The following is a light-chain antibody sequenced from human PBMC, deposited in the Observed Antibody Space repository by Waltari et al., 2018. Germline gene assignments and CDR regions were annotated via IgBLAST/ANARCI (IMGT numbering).Light chain of an antibody. V-gene: IGKV1-39*01. J-gene: IGKJ4*01. CDR2: AAS. CDR3: QQSFTTPLT. Sequence: DIQVTQSPSSLSASVGDRVTITCRASQSISSYLNWYQQKPGKAPNLLIYAASTLQSGVPSRYSGSGSGTDFTLTISSLQPEDFATYYCQQSFTTPLTFGGGTKVEIK. CDR1: QSISSY.